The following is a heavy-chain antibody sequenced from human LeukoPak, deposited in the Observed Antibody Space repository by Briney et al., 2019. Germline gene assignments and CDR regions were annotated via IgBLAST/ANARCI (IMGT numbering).Heavy chain of an antibody. CDR1: GFTFSSYA. J-gene: IGHJ6*02. CDR3: ARDGGVNWYDFWSGYYPYYYYGMDV. Sequence: GGSLRLSCAASGFTFSSYAMHWVRKAPGKGLEWVAVISYDGSNKYYADSVKGRFTISRDNSKNTLYLQMNSLRAEDTAVYSCARDGGVNWYDFWSGYYPYYYYGMDVWGQGTTVTVSS. V-gene: IGHV3-30-3*01. D-gene: IGHD3-3*01. CDR2: ISYDGSNK.